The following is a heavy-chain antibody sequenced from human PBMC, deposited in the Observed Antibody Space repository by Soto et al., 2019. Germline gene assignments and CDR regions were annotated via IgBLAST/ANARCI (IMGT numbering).Heavy chain of an antibody. CDR1: RASISSGWSY. D-gene: IGHD2-2*01. J-gene: IGHJ4*02. CDR3: ARAVTLGYCSSTSCSTIPADFDY. CDR2: VYYSGST. Sequence: SQTLSLTCPVARASISSGWSYWSWTRQHPGKGLEWIGYVYYSGSTYCNPSLKSRVTISVDTSKNQLSLKLSSVTVADTAVYYCARAVTLGYCSSTSCSTIPADFDYWGQGTLVTVSS. V-gene: IGHV4-31*03.